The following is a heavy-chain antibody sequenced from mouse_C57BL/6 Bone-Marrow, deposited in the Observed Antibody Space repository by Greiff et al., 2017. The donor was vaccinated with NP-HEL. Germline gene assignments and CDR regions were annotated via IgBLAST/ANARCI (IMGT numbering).Heavy chain of an antibody. J-gene: IGHJ2*01. D-gene: IGHD2-2*01. Sequence: EVKLQESGGGLVQPGGSMKLSCVASGFTFSNYWMNWVRQSPEKGLEWVAQIRLKSDNYATHYAESVKGRFTISRDDSKSSVYLQMNNLRAEDTGIYYCTGGRLRRGFDYWGQGTTLTVSS. CDR1: GFTFSNYW. V-gene: IGHV6-3*01. CDR3: TGGRLRRGFDY. CDR2: IRLKSDNYAT.